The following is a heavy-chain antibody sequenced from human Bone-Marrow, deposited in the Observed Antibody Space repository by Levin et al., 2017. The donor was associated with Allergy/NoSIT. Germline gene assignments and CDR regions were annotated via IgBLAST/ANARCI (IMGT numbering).Heavy chain of an antibody. V-gene: IGHV4-34*01. CDR3: ARGGGKRRSCSAGSCFDFAY. D-gene: IGHD6-19*01. J-gene: IGHJ4*02. CDR1: GGSFTGYY. CDR2: IWHGGQS. Sequence: TTSETLSLSCAVYGGSFTGYYWSWIRQSPEKGLEWMGGIWHGGQSIYNPSLETRVTMSVDPSKNQFSLRLTSVTAADTAIYYCARGGGKRRSCSAGSCFDFAYWGQGTPVTVSP.